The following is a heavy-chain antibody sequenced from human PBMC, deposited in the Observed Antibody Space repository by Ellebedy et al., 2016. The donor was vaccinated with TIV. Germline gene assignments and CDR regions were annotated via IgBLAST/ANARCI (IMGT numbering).Heavy chain of an antibody. J-gene: IGHJ3*02. CDR3: ARCSGYYYAADAFDI. V-gene: IGHV3-11*01. CDR1: GLSISGYF. CDR2: LSRGGGST. D-gene: IGHD3-22*01. Sequence: GGSLRLSCTASGLSISGYFMSWFRQAPGKGLEWVAGLSRGGGSTYYADSVKGRFTISRDNAKDSLYLQINSLRAEETGVYYCARCSGYYYAADAFDIWGQGTLVAVSS.